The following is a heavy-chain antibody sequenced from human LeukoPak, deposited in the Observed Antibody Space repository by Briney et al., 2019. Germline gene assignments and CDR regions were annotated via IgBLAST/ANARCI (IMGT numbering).Heavy chain of an antibody. D-gene: IGHD3-16*01. CDR1: GFTFSDYY. CDR3: TRDRLGAMLFFDS. V-gene: IGHV3-11*01. J-gene: IGHJ4*02. CDR2: ISSSGSTI. Sequence: GGSLRLSCAASGFTFSDYYMSWIRQAPGKGLEWVSYISSSGSTIYYADSVKGRFTISRDNSKNTLYLQMNSLRAEDTALYYCTRDRLGAMLFFDSWGQGTLVTVSS.